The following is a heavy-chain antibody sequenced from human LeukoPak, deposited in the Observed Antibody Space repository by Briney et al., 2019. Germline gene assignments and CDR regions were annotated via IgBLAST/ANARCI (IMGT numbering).Heavy chain of an antibody. CDR1: GGSISSYY. J-gene: IGHJ3*02. V-gene: IGHV4-59*01. CDR3: ARVRDYDSSGYSTTEDAFDI. CDR2: IYYSGST. D-gene: IGHD3-22*01. Sequence: SETLSLTCTVSGGSISSYYWSWIRQPPGKGLEWIGYIYYSGSTNYNPSLKSRVTISVDTSKNQFSLKLSSVTAADTAVYYCARVRDYDSSGYSTTEDAFDIWGQGTMVTVSS.